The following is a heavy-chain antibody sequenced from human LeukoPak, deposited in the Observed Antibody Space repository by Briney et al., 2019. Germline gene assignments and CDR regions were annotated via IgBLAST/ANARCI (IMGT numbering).Heavy chain of an antibody. Sequence: SETLSLTCTVSGGSISSSSYYWGWIRQPPGKGREWIGSIYYSGSTYYNPSLKSRVTISVDTSKNQFSLKLSSVTAADTAVYYCARRDYGGNLDYWGQGTLVTVSS. V-gene: IGHV4-39*01. CDR2: IYYSGST. D-gene: IGHD4-23*01. CDR1: GGSISSSSYY. CDR3: ARRDYGGNLDY. J-gene: IGHJ4*02.